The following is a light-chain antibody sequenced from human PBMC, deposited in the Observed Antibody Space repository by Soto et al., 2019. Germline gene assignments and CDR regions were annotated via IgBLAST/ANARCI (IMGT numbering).Light chain of an antibody. J-gene: IGKJ5*01. CDR3: QQGGT. Sequence: EIVLTQSPATLSLSPGERATLSCRASQSVRSYLGWYQQRPGQAPRLLIYDASSRVSGIPTGFSGSGSGTDFTLTISSLVPEDFAVYYCQQGGTFGQGTRLEIK. CDR2: DAS. V-gene: IGKV3-11*01. CDR1: QSVRSY.